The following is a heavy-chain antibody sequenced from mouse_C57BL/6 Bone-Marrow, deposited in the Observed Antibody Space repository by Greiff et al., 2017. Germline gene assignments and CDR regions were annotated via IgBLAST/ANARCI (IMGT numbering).Heavy chain of an antibody. CDR3: AYYGGSPYYFDY. Sequence: QVQLQQSGAELAKPGASVKLSCKASGYTFTSYGISWVKQRTGQGLEWIGGIYPRSGNTYYNEKFKGKATLTADKSSSTAYMELRSLTSEDSAVYCCAYYGGSPYYFDYWGQGTTLTVSS. V-gene: IGHV1-81*01. J-gene: IGHJ2*01. D-gene: IGHD1-1*01. CDR2: IYPRSGNT. CDR1: GYTFTSYG.